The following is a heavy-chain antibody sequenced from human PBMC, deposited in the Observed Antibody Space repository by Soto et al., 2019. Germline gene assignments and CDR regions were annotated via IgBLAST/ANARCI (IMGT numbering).Heavy chain of an antibody. CDR1: GFTFSYAW. Sequence: GGSLRLSCAISGFTFSYAWMSWVRQAPGKGLEWVGRIKRKSDGGTTDYAAPVKGRFTIAREDLKNTLYLQMNSLKTEDTAVYYCTTNDNYGSGSFNYWGQGMLVTVSS. D-gene: IGHD3-10*01. V-gene: IGHV3-15*01. CDR2: IKRKSDGGTT. CDR3: TTNDNYGSGSFNY. J-gene: IGHJ4*02.